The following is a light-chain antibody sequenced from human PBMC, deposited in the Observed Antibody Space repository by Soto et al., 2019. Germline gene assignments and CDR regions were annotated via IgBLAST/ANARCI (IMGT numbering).Light chain of an antibody. CDR1: QSVSID. CDR2: GAF. CDR3: QQYNNWPLT. Sequence: ETVMTQSPATLSVFPGERATLSCRASQSVSIDLAWYQQQPGQAPRVLIYGAFTRATGIPARFSGSGSGTEFTLTISSLQSEDFAVYYCQQYNNWPLTFGGGTKVEIK. V-gene: IGKV3-15*01. J-gene: IGKJ4*01.